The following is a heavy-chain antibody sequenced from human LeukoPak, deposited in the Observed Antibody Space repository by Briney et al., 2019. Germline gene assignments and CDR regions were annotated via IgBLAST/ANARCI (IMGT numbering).Heavy chain of an antibody. V-gene: IGHV1-2*02. J-gene: IGHJ4*02. CDR1: GYTFTSYG. CDR3: ARDCGADCYSSPDPFDS. CDR2: INVNSGGT. D-gene: IGHD2-21*02. Sequence: GASVKVSCKASGYTFTSYGISWVRQAPGQGLEWMGWINVNSGGTNHAQKFQDRVTMSRDTSINTAYMELSRLRSDDTAVYYCARDCGADCYSSPDPFDSWGQGTPVTVSS.